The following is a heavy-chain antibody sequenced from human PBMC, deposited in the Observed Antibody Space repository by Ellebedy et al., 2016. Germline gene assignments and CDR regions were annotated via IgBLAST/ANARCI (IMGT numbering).Heavy chain of an antibody. CDR2: ITSSSSYI. V-gene: IGHV3-21*01. D-gene: IGHD2-15*01. CDR1: GFTLSDYS. CDR3: REGHYSDV. Sequence: GGSLRLSXAASGFTLSDYSMNWVRQAPGKGLEWVSSITSSSSYIFYADSVKGRFTISRDNSRNILYLHMNSLRVDDTAKYYCREGHYSDVWGQGTLVTVSS. J-gene: IGHJ1*01.